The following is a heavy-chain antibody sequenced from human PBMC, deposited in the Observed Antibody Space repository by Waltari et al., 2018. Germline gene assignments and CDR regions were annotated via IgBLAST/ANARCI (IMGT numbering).Heavy chain of an antibody. CDR3: AREEGSGWEGNIDY. CDR1: GGSISSGDYY. Sequence: QVQLQESGPGLVKPSQTLSLTCTVSGGSISSGDYYWSWIRQPPGKGLEWIGYIYYRGSTYYNPSLKRRVTISVDTSKNQVSLKLSSWTAADTAVYYCAREEGSGWEGNIDYWGQGTLVTVSS. J-gene: IGHJ4*02. D-gene: IGHD6-19*01. V-gene: IGHV4-30-4*08. CDR2: IYYRGST.